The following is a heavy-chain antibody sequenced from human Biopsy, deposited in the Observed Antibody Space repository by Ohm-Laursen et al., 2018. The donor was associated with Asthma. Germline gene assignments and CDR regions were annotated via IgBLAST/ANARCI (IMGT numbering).Heavy chain of an antibody. CDR2: ISYDGGNK. V-gene: IGHV3-30*18. Sequence: SLRLSCAASGFTFSGYALHWVRQAPGRGLEWVAVISYDGGNKYYGDSVKGRFTISRDNSKNTLYLQMNSLRAEDTAVYYCANYEVVTTILPMDVWGQGTTVTVSS. D-gene: IGHD2-21*02. J-gene: IGHJ6*02. CDR1: GFTFSGYA. CDR3: ANYEVVTTILPMDV.